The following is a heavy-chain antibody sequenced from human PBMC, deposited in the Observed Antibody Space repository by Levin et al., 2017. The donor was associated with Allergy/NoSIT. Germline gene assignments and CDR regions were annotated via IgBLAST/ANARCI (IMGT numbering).Heavy chain of an antibody. J-gene: IGHJ6*02. D-gene: IGHD3-10*01. CDR3: ARDPENYYGAGSKYGMDV. CDR1: GFTFSSYG. V-gene: IGHV3-33*01. Sequence: GGSLRLSCAASGFTFSSYGMHWVRQAPGKGLEWVAVIWYDGSNKYYADSVKGRFTISRDNSKNTLYLQMNSLRAEDTAVYYCARDPENYYGAGSKYGMDVWGQGTTVTVSS. CDR2: IWYDGSNK.